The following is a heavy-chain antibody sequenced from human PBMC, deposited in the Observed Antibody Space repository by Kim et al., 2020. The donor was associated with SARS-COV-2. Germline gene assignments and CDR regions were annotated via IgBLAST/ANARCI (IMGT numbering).Heavy chain of an antibody. CDR1: GGSFSGYY. V-gene: IGHV4-34*01. D-gene: IGHD3-3*01. CDR3: ARGHYDFWCGYIRSFDY. J-gene: IGHJ4*02. Sequence: SETLSLTCAVYGGSFSGYYWSWIRQPPGKGLEWIGEINHSGSTNYNPSLKSRVSISVDTSKNQFSLKLSSVTAADTAVYYCARGHYDFWCGYIRSFDYWGQGTLVTVSS. CDR2: INHSGST.